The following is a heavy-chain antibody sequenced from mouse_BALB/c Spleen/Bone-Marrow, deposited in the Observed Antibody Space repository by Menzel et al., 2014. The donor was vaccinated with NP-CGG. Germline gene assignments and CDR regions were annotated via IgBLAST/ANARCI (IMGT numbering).Heavy chain of an antibody. D-gene: IGHD4-1*01. CDR1: GISITTGNYR. J-gene: IGHJ2*01. Sequence: DVHLVESGPGLVKPSQTVSLTCTVTGISITTGNYRWSWIRQFPGNKLDWIGYIYYSGTITYNPPLTSRTTITRDTSKNQFFLEMNSLTAEDTATYYCAREGGGLGHFDYWGQGTTLTVSS. V-gene: IGHV3-5*02. CDR3: AREGGGLGHFDY. CDR2: IYYSGTI.